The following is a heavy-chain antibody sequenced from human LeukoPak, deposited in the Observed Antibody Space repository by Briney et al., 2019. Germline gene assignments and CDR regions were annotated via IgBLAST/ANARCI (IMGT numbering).Heavy chain of an antibody. J-gene: IGHJ4*02. CDR1: GGSISSHY. CDR3: ARDLWQQPYYFDY. V-gene: IGHV4-59*11. Sequence: SETLSLSCTVSGGSISSHYWSWIRQPPGKGLEWIGYIYYSGSTNYNPSLKSRVTISVDTSKNQFSLKLSSVTADDTAVYYCARDLWQQPYYFDYWGQGTLVTVSS. D-gene: IGHD6-13*01. CDR2: IYYSGST.